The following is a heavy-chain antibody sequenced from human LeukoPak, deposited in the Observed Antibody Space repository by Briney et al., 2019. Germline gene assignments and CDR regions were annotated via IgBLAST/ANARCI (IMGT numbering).Heavy chain of an antibody. Sequence: PSETLSLTCAVYGGSFSGYYWSWIRQPPGKGLEWIGEINHSGSTNYNPSLKSRVTISVDTSKNQFSLKLSSVTAADTAVYYCASTYYGSGPREAFDIWGQGTMVTVSS. CDR3: ASTYYGSGPREAFDI. CDR1: GGSFSGYY. CDR2: INHSGST. V-gene: IGHV4-34*01. J-gene: IGHJ3*02. D-gene: IGHD3-10*01.